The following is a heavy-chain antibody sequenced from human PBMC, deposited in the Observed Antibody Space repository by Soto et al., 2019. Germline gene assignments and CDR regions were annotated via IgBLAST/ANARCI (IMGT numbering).Heavy chain of an antibody. Sequence: PSETLSLTCSVSGGPINTYYWSWIRQPPGKGLEWIGHIFYRGGTNYNPSLESRVTISVDTSKDQFSLKLTSVTAADTAVYYCARDKITGLFDYWGQGTLVTVSS. J-gene: IGHJ4*02. CDR3: ARDKITGLFDY. CDR1: GGPINTYY. V-gene: IGHV4-59*12. CDR2: IFYRGGT. D-gene: IGHD2-8*02.